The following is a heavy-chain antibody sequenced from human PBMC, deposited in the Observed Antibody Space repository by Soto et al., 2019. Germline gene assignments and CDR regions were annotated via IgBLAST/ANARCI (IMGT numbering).Heavy chain of an antibody. D-gene: IGHD4-17*01. Sequence: QVQLVQSGSEVKKPGASVKVSCKASGYTFTSYGISWVRQARGHGLEWMGWISASNGNTNYAQMLQGRVTMTTDTYTSTAYMELRILRSDDTAVYYCARDYGDYFLFTLHYWGQGTLVTVSS. CDR1: GYTFTSYG. V-gene: IGHV1-18*01. CDR3: ARDYGDYFLFTLHY. CDR2: ISASNGNT. J-gene: IGHJ4*02.